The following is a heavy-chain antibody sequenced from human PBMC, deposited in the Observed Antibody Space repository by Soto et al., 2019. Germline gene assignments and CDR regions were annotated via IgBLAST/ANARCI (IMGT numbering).Heavy chain of an antibody. CDR3: ARLMTTEYYYYGMDV. CDR2: ISSSSSTI. Sequence: EVQLVASGGGLVQPGGSLRLSCAASGFTFSSYSMNWVRQAPGKGLEWVSYISSSSSTIYYADSVKGRFTISRDNAKNSLYLQMNSLRDEDTAVYYCARLMTTEYYYYGMDVWGQGTTVTVSS. J-gene: IGHJ6*02. CDR1: GFTFSSYS. D-gene: IGHD4-4*01. V-gene: IGHV3-48*02.